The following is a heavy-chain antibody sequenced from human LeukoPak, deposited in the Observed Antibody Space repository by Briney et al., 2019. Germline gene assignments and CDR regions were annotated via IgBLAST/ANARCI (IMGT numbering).Heavy chain of an antibody. CDR3: ARSNYHGSRGIIDH. CDR1: GGSISSGSYY. Sequence: SETLSLTCTVSGGSISSGSYYWGWIRQPPGKGLEWIASMYYSGTTFYSPSLKSRVTISVDTSKNQLSLKLGSVTAADTAVYYCARSNYHGSRGIIDHWGQGALVTVSS. J-gene: IGHJ4*02. D-gene: IGHD3-22*01. CDR2: MYYSGTT. V-gene: IGHV4-39*01.